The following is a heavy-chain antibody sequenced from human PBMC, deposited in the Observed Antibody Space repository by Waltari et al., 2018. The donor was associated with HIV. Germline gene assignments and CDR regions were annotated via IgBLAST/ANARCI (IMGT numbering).Heavy chain of an antibody. D-gene: IGHD5-18*01. CDR2: ISYDGSAK. Sequence: QVHLVESGGGVVQPGRSLRLSCSASGFTFSSFAMHWVGQSPGKGLGWWALISYDGSAKYDADSVKGRFTISRDNSKNTLYLQMKNLGTDDTAVFFCARDSTSMVSYFDYWGRGILVTVSS. V-gene: IGHV3-30-3*01. CDR3: ARDSTSMVSYFDY. J-gene: IGHJ4*02. CDR1: GFTFSSFA.